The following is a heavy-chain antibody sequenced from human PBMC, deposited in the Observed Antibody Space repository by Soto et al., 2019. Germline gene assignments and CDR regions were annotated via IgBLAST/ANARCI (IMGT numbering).Heavy chain of an antibody. J-gene: IGHJ4*02. D-gene: IGHD2-21*01. CDR3: ARGLHSLFDY. CDR1: GFTFSSYG. CDR2: IWYDGNKK. Sequence: VQLVESGGGVVQPGGSLRLSCVASGFTFSSYGMHWVRQAPGKGLEWVAVIWYDGNKKYYADSVKGRFTISRDNSKNTLYVQMTSLRAEDTAVYYCARGLHSLFDYWGQGALVNVSS. V-gene: IGHV3-33*01.